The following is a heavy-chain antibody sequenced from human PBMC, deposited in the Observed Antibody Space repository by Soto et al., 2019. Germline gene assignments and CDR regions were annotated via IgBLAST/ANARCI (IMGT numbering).Heavy chain of an antibody. CDR1: GYTLTELS. CDR2: FDPEDGET. Sequence: ASVKVSCKVSGYTLTELSIQWVRQAPGKGLEWMGGFDPEDGETIYAQKFQGRVTMTEDTSTDTAYMELSSLRSEDTAVYYCATDQGTSPSFAYWGKGTLVPV. J-gene: IGHJ4*02. CDR3: ATDQGTSPSFAY. D-gene: IGHD2-2*01. V-gene: IGHV1-24*01.